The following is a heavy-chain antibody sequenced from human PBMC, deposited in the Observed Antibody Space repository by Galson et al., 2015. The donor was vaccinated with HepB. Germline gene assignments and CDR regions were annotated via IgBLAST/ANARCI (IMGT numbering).Heavy chain of an antibody. V-gene: IGHV3-7*01. Sequence: SLRLSCAASGFTFSSYWMSWVRQAPGKGLEWVANIKQDGSEKYYVDSVKGRFTISRDNAKNSLYLQMNSLRAEDTAVYYCAQTEDYYDSSGYSGAFDIWGQGTMVTVSS. CDR1: GFTFSSYW. J-gene: IGHJ3*02. CDR3: AQTEDYYDSSGYSGAFDI. D-gene: IGHD3-22*01. CDR2: IKQDGSEK.